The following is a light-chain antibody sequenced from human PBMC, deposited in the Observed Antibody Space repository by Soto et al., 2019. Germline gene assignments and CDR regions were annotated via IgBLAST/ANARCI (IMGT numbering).Light chain of an antibody. J-gene: IGKJ1*01. V-gene: IGKV1-5*03. Sequence: DIQMTQSPSTLSGSVGDRVTITCRASQTISSWLAWYQQKPGKAPKLLIYKASTLKSGVPSRFSGSGSETEFTLTISSLFPDDFATYYCQQYNSYSEAFGQGTKVDIK. CDR3: QQYNSYSEA. CDR1: QTISSW. CDR2: KAS.